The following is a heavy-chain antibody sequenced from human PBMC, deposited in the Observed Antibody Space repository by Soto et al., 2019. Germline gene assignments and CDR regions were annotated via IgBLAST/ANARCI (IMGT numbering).Heavy chain of an antibody. Sequence: NPSETLSLTCTVSGGSISSGDYYWSWIRQPPGKGLEWIGYIYYSGSTYYNPSLKSRVTISVDTSKNQFSLKLSSVTAADTAVYYCARQYYDFWSYYYGMDVWGQGTTVTVSS. CDR3: ARQYYDFWSYYYGMDV. D-gene: IGHD3-3*01. CDR2: IYYSGST. CDR1: GGSISSGDYY. V-gene: IGHV4-30-4*01. J-gene: IGHJ6*02.